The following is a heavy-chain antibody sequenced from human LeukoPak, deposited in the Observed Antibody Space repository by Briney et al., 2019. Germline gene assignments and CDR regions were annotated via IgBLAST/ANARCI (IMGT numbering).Heavy chain of an antibody. CDR3: ARVGGYSSWYYFDY. Sequence: ASVKVSCKASGYTFTSYAMHWVLQAPGQRLEWMGWINAGNGNTKYSQKFQGRVTITRDTSASTAYMELSSLRSEDTAVYYCARVGGYSSWYYFDYWGQGTLVTVSS. J-gene: IGHJ4*02. CDR2: INAGNGNT. D-gene: IGHD6-13*01. CDR1: GYTFTSYA. V-gene: IGHV1-3*01.